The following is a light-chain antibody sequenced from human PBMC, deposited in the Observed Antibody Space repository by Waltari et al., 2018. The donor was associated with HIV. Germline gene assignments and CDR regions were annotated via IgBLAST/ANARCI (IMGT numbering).Light chain of an antibody. CDR3: TTWDSSVTAWV. CDR1: SSHIGSDF. V-gene: IGLV1-47*02. CDR2: SND. Sequence: QSVLTQPPSASGTPGQRVTISCSGSSSHIGSDFVYWYQQRPGTAPKLLIYSNDQRPSGVPDRFSGSKSGTSASLAISGLRSEDEADYYCTTWDSSVTAWVFGGGTKLTVL. J-gene: IGLJ3*02.